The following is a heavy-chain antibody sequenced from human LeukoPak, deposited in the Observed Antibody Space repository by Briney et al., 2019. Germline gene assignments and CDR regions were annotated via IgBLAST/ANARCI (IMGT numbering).Heavy chain of an antibody. Sequence: ASVKVSCKASGYIFTRYGISWVRQAPGQGLEWMGWISAHYGNTNYAQKFQDRVTMTTDTSTNTAYMELRSLRPDDTAVYYCARDFFHGHCSGLSCFLLDYWGQGSRVTVSS. CDR2: ISAHYGNT. CDR3: ARDFFHGHCSGLSCFLLDY. V-gene: IGHV1-18*04. J-gene: IGHJ4*02. CDR1: GYIFTRYG. D-gene: IGHD2-15*01.